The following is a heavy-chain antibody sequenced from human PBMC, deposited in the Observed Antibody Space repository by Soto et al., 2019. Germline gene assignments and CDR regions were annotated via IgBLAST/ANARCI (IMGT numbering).Heavy chain of an antibody. Sequence: ASVKVFCKASGYTFTGYYMHWVRQAPGQGLEWMGWINPNSGGTNYAQKFQDWVTMTRDKSISTAYMELSRLRSDDTAVYYCARDMGGYDLLYYFDYWGQGTLVTVSS. CDR1: GYTFTGYY. CDR3: ARDMGGYDLLYYFDY. CDR2: INPNSGGT. V-gene: IGHV1-2*04. D-gene: IGHD5-12*01. J-gene: IGHJ4*02.